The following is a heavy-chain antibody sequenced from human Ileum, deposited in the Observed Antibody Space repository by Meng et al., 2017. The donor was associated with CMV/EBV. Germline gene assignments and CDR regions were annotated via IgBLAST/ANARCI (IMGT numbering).Heavy chain of an antibody. D-gene: IGHD2-2*03. J-gene: IGHJ4*02. CDR1: GYTFTGYY. CDR2: INPNSGST. V-gene: IGHV1-2*02. Sequence: ASVKVSCKASGYTFTGYYMHWVRQAPGQGLEWMGWINPNSGSTNYAQKFQGRVTMTRDTSISTAYMELSRLRSDDTAVYYCARAGYCSSTSCYLLDYWGQGTLVTVSS. CDR3: ARAGYCSSTSCYLLDY.